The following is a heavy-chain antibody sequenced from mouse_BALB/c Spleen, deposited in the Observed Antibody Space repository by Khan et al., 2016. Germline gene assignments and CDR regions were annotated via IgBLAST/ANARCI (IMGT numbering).Heavy chain of an antibody. CDR2: ISTYYGDA. CDR1: GYTFTDYA. J-gene: IGHJ2*01. CDR3: ARNYRYFDY. D-gene: IGHD2-14*01. Sequence: QVQLQQSGAELVRPGVSVNISCKGSGYTFTDYAMHWVKQSHAKSLEWIGVISTYYGDASYNQKFKGKATMTVDKSSSTAYMELARLTSEDSAIYCCARNYRYFDYWGQGTTLTVSS. V-gene: IGHV1S137*01.